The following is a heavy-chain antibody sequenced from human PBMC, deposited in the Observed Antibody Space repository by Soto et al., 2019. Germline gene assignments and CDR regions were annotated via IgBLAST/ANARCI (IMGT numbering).Heavy chain of an antibody. D-gene: IGHD3-3*01. CDR3: ARGGGVGVAGSAAFDM. CDR2: INPATGAA. V-gene: IGHV1-2*02. Sequence: QLHLVQSGAVVKKPGASVTVSCSASGYPVTAYYMHWVRQAPGRGLEWMGGINPATGAAKYTQTFQGRVTMPRDTSTSTVFMELSGLTSADTAVFYGARGGGVGVAGSAAFDMWGQGTLVTVSS. CDR1: GYPVTAYY. J-gene: IGHJ3*02.